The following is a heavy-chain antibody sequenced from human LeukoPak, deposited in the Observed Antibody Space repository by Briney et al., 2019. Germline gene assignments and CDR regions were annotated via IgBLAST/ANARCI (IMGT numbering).Heavy chain of an antibody. CDR3: ARAGYCTSNSCYSPNFYYMDV. V-gene: IGHV3-7*01. J-gene: IGHJ6*03. Sequence: QSGGSLRLSCAASGFTFRSYRMSWVRQAPGKGLEWVANIKEDANEEYYVDSVRGRFIISRDNAKNSLFLRMYSLRADDTAVYYCARAGYCTSNSCYSPNFYYMDVWGKGTTVAVSS. CDR1: GFTFRSYR. CDR2: IKEDANEE. D-gene: IGHD2-2*01.